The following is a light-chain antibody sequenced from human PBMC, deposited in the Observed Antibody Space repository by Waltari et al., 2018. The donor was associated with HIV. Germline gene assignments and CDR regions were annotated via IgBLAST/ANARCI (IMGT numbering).Light chain of an antibody. Sequence: AIRLTQSPSSFSASTGDRVTINCRPIQNIGTYLAWFRKKPGEAPQLLIYGASSLENGVPPRFSGSGSGTNFSLTISCLQSDDFATYFCQQYYNFPLTFGQGTRLDIK. CDR1: QNIGTY. CDR3: QQYYNFPLT. V-gene: IGKV1-8*01. J-gene: IGKJ5*01. CDR2: GAS.